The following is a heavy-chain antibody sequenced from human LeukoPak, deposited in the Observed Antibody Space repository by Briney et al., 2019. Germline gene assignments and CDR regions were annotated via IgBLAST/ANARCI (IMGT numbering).Heavy chain of an antibody. CDR2: INPNSGGT. CDR1: GYTFTGYY. Sequence: ASVKVSCKASGYTFTGYYMHWVRQAPGQGLEWMGWINPNSGGTNYAQKFQGRVTMTRDTSISTAYMELSRLRSDDTAVYYCARATAAARRLEWFDPWGQGTLVTVSS. D-gene: IGHD6-13*01. V-gene: IGHV1-2*02. CDR3: ARATAAARRLEWFDP. J-gene: IGHJ5*02.